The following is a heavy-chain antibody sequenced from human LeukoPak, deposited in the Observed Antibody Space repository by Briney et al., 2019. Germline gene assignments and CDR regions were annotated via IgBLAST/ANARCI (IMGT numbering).Heavy chain of an antibody. D-gene: IGHD3-3*01. V-gene: IGHV1-2*06. Sequence: ASVKVSCKASGYTFTSYGISWVRQAPGQGLEWMGRINPNSGGTNYAQKFQGRVTMTRDTSINTAYMDLSSLRSDDTAVYYCASRGGRTNYNFWRTYVTDFDYWGQGTLVTVSS. CDR3: ASRGGRTNYNFWRTYVTDFDY. CDR2: INPNSGGT. CDR1: GYTFTSYG. J-gene: IGHJ4*02.